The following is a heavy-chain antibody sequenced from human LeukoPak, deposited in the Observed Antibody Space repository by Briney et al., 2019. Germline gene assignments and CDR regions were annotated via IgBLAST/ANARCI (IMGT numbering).Heavy chain of an antibody. V-gene: IGHV4-30-4*08. CDR2: IYYSGST. Sequence: PSETLSLTCAVSGYSISSGYYWGWIRQPPGKGLEWIGYIYYSGSTYYNPSLKSRVTISVDTSKNQFSLKLSSVTAADTAVYYCAREYSSPPIDYYYYMDVWGKGTTVTVSS. CDR3: AREYSSPPIDYYYYMDV. D-gene: IGHD6-6*01. CDR1: GYSISSGYY. J-gene: IGHJ6*03.